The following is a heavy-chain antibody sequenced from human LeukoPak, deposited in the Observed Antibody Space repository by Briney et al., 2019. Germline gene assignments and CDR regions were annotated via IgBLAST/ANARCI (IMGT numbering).Heavy chain of an antibody. CDR1: GFTFSSYA. D-gene: IGHD1/OR15-1a*01. V-gene: IGHV3-23*01. CDR2: ISGSGGST. J-gene: IGHJ3*02. CDR3: AKDRTGTDAFDI. Sequence: GGSLRLSCAASGFTFSSYAMSWVRQPPGKGLEWVSAISGSGGSTYYADSVKGRFTISRDNSKNTLYLQMNSLRAEDTAVYYCAKDRTGTDAFDIWGQGTMVTVSS.